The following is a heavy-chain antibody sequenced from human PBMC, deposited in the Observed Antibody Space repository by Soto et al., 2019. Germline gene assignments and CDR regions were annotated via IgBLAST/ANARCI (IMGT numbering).Heavy chain of an antibody. CDR3: AHMTTTVILWFDP. D-gene: IGHD4-17*01. Sequence: QITLKESGPTLVKPTQTLTLTCTFSGFSLTTSGVCVCWLRQPPGKALEWLALTYWDDDEPYSPSLKSRPTTSKDRSETLVVRTMTNMDPADTATYFWAHMTTTVILWFDPWGPGTLVTGSS. CDR2: TYWDDDE. CDR1: GFSLTTSGVC. J-gene: IGHJ5*02. V-gene: IGHV2-5*02.